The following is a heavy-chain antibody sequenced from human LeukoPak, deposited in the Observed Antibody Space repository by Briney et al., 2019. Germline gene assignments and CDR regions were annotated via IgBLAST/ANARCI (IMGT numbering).Heavy chain of an antibody. V-gene: IGHV3-30*04. Sequence: PGRSLRLSCAASGFTFSMYAMYWVRQAPGKGLEWVAVISYDGSNKYYGDSVKVRFTISRDNSKNTLYLQMNSLRAEDTALYYCARDRDYYYGSGSYYLGPSDYWGQGTLVTVSS. CDR1: GFTFSMYA. CDR3: ARDRDYYYGSGSYYLGPSDY. CDR2: ISYDGSNK. J-gene: IGHJ4*02. D-gene: IGHD3-10*01.